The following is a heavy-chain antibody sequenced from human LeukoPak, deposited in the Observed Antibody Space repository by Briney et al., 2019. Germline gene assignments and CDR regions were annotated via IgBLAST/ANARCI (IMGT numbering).Heavy chain of an antibody. CDR1: GGSISSGSYY. V-gene: IGHV4-61*02. D-gene: IGHD2-2*01. CDR3: ARGGRGYQYDEYFDY. CDR2: IYTSGST. J-gene: IGHJ4*02. Sequence: ASETLSLTCTVSGGSISSGSYYWSWIRQPAGKGLEWIGRIYTSGSTNYSPSLKSRVTISVDTSKNQFSLKLSSVTAADTAVYYCARGGRGYQYDEYFDYWGQGTLVTVSS.